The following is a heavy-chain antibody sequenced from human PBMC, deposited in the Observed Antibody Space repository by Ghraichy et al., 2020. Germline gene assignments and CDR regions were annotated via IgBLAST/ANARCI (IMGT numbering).Heavy chain of an antibody. D-gene: IGHD2-21*02. J-gene: IGHJ4*02. CDR3: ARGRQLWRGVIVFVTVTRTYLDY. V-gene: IGHV4-34*01. CDR2: INHSGST. Sequence: SQTLSLTCAVYGGSFSDYQWTWIRQPPGKGLEWIGEINHSGSTTYNPSLKSRVTISVDTSKNQFSLKVNSVTAADTAVYYCARGRQLWRGVIVFVTVTRTYLDYWGQGTLVTVSS. CDR1: GGSFSDYQ.